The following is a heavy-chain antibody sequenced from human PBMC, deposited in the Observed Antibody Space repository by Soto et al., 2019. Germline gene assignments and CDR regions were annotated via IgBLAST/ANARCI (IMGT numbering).Heavy chain of an antibody. D-gene: IGHD4-17*01. CDR2: IWYDGSNK. CDR3: ARSIQTVTAADY. V-gene: IGHV3-33*01. Sequence: PGGSLRLSCAASGFTFSSYGMHWVRQAPGKGLEWVAVIWYDGSNKYYADSVKGRFTISRDNSKNTLYLQMNSLRAEDTAVYYCARSIQTVTAADYWGQGTLVTVSS. CDR1: GFTFSSYG. J-gene: IGHJ4*02.